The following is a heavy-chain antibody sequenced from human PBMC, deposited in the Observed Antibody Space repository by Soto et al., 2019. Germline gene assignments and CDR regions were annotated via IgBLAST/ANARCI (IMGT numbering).Heavy chain of an antibody. Sequence: SVKVSCKASGGTFSSYTISWVRQAPGQGLEWMGRIIPILGIANYAQKFQGRVTITADKSTSTAYMELSSLRSEDTAVYYCARARDSQIGAFDIWGQGTMVTVSS. CDR1: GGTFSSYT. CDR3: ARARDSQIGAFDI. J-gene: IGHJ3*02. CDR2: IIPILGIA. D-gene: IGHD3-22*01. V-gene: IGHV1-69*02.